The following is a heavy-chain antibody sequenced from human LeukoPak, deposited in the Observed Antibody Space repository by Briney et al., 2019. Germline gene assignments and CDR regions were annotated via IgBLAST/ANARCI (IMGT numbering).Heavy chain of an antibody. Sequence: GGSLRLSCAASGFTVSSNYMSWVRQAPWKGLEWVSVIYSGGSTYYADSVKGRFTISRDNSKNTLYLQMNSLRAEDTAVYYCARTDLLVRGVTYFDYWGQGTLVTVSS. J-gene: IGHJ4*02. CDR1: GFTVSSNY. V-gene: IGHV3-53*01. CDR3: ARTDLLVRGVTYFDY. D-gene: IGHD3-10*01. CDR2: IYSGGST.